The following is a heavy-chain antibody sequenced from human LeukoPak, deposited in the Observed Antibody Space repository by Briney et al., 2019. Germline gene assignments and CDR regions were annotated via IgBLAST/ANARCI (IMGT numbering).Heavy chain of an antibody. CDR2: INDSGST. J-gene: IGHJ4*02. CDR3: ARGVYGDYFTKTGYFDY. D-gene: IGHD4-17*01. V-gene: IGHV4-34*01. CDR1: GGSFSGYY. Sequence: PSETLSLTCAVYGGSFSGYYWNWIRQPPGKGLEWIGEINDSGSTNYNPFLKSRVSISVDTSKKQFSLKVNSVTAADTAAYYCARGVYGDYFTKTGYFDYWGQGTQVIVSS.